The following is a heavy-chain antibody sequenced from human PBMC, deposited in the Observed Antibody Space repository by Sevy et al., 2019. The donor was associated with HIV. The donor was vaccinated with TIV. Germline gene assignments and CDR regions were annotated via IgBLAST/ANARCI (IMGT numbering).Heavy chain of an antibody. CDR1: GGSVSSGSYY. V-gene: IGHV4-61*01. CDR2: IYYSGST. CDR3: ARGYSSCWYYFDY. D-gene: IGHD6-19*01. Sequence: SETLSLTCTVSGGSVSSGSYYWSWIRQPPGKGLEGIGYIYYSGSTNYNPSLQSRVTISVDTSKNQFSLKLSSVTAADTAVYYCARGYSSCWYYFDYWGQGTLVTVSS. J-gene: IGHJ4*02.